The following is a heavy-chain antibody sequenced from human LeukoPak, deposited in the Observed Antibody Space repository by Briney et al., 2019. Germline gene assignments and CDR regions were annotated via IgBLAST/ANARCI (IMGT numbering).Heavy chain of an antibody. CDR2: IYYSGGT. D-gene: IGHD1-26*01. CDR1: GGSISSGGYY. Sequence: SQTLSLTCTVSGGSISSGGYYWSWIRQHPGRGLEWIGYIYYSGGTHYNPSLKSRVTISEDMSKNQFSLKLSSVTAADTAVYYCARGQMSYYPLANWFDPWGRGTLVTVSS. V-gene: IGHV4-31*03. CDR3: ARGQMSYYPLANWFDP. J-gene: IGHJ5*02.